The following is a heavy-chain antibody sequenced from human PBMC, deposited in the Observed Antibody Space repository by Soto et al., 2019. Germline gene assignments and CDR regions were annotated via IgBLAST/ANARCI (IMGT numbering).Heavy chain of an antibody. V-gene: IGHV4-59*01. J-gene: IGHJ6*02. Sequence: QVQLQESGPGLVKPSETLSLTCTVSGGSISSYYWSWIRQPPGQGLEWIGYIYYSGSTNYNPSLKSRVTISVDTSKNQFSLKLSSVTAADTAVYYCARGGGVVMVYYYGMDVWGQGTTVTVSS. CDR3: ARGGGVVMVYYYGMDV. CDR1: GGSISSYY. D-gene: IGHD3-3*01. CDR2: IYYSGST.